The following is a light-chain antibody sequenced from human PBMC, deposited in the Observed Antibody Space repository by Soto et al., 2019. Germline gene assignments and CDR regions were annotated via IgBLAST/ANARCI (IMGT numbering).Light chain of an antibody. CDR1: QRVDKF. CDR2: DSS. J-gene: IGKJ5*01. CDR3: QQRKHWPPIT. Sequence: ELTQSPATLSLSPGETATLSCRASQRVDKFLAWYQQRPGQPPRLLIFDSSNRATGVPVRFSGSGSGTVFTLTIGSLEPEDSAVYYCQQRKHWPPITFGQGTRLEIK. V-gene: IGKV3-11*01.